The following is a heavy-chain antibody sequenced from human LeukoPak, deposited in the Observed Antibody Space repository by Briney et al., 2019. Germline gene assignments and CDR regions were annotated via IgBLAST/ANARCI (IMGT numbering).Heavy chain of an antibody. J-gene: IGHJ5*02. CDR1: GYTFTRYY. CDR3: ARSLIIPTAVTNWLDP. D-gene: IGHD6-13*01. CDR2: IIPNTGGT. V-gene: IGHV1-2*02. Sequence: ASVKVSCKASGYTFTRYYIHWVRQAPGQGLEWMGWIIPNTGGTNYAQKFQGRVTMTRDTSISTAYMELTNLGSDDTAVYFCARSLIIPTAVTNWLDPWGPGTLVTVSS.